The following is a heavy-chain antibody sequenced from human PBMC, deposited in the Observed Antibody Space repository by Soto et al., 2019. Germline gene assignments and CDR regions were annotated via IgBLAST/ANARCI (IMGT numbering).Heavy chain of an antibody. J-gene: IGHJ6*02. CDR1: GFTFSSYA. D-gene: IGHD6-6*01. V-gene: IGHV3-23*01. CDR3: ARDGGYSSSTFYYYYGMDV. CDR2: ISGNGGGT. Sequence: GGSLRLSCAASGFTFSSYAMSWVRQAPGKGLEWVSPISGNGGGTYYADSVKGRFTISRDNSKNTLYLQMNSLRAEDTAVYYCARDGGYSSSTFYYYYGMDVWGQGTTVTVSS.